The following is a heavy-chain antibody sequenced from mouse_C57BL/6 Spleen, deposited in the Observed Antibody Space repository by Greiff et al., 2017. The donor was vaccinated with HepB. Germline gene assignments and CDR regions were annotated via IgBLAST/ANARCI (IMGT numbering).Heavy chain of an antibody. Sequence: EVQLQQSGPELVKPGASVKIPCKTSGYTFTDYNMDWVKQSHGKSLEWIGDINPNNGGTIYNQKFKGKATLTVDKSSSTAYMELRSLTSEDTAVYDGSSPLDYYGSSYWYFGVWGTGTTVTVAS. D-gene: IGHD1-1*01. CDR3: SSPLDYYGSSYWYFGV. CDR1: GYTFTDYN. J-gene: IGHJ1*03. V-gene: IGHV1-18*01. CDR2: INPNNGGT.